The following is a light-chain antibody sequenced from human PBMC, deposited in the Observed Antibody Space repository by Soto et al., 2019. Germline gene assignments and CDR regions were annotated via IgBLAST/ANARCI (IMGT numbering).Light chain of an antibody. J-gene: IGLJ1*01. CDR3: CSYAGSSTFYV. CDR2: EGS. Sequence: IHATSVSGSPGQSIAISCTGTSSDVGSYNLVSWYQQHPGKAPKLMIYEGSKRPSGVSNRFSGSKSGNTASLTISGLQAEDEADYYCCSYAGSSTFYVFGTGTKVTVL. CDR1: SSDVGSYNL. V-gene: IGLV2-23*01.